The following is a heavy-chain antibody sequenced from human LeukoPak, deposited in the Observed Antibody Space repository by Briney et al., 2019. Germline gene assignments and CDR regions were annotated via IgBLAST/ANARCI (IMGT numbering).Heavy chain of an antibody. Sequence: SETLSLTCTVSGGSISRGGYYWRWIRQHPGKGLEWIGYIYYRGSTYYNPSLKSRVTISVDTSKNQFSLKLSSVTAADTAEYFCSGDRRHYYDSSRYYPYWYFDLWGRGTLVTVSS. J-gene: IGHJ2*01. CDR3: SGDRRHYYDSSRYYPYWYFDL. V-gene: IGHV4-31*03. CDR1: GGSISRGGYY. D-gene: IGHD3-22*01. CDR2: IYYRGST.